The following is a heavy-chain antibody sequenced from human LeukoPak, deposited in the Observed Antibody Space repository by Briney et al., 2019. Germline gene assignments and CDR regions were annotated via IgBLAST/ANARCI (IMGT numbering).Heavy chain of an antibody. D-gene: IGHD3-16*01. CDR1: GFTFSSYA. J-gene: IGHJ3*02. Sequence: GGSLRLSCAASGFTFSSYAMSWVRQAPGKGLEWVSAISGSGGSTYYADSVKGRFTISRDNSKNTLYLQMNSLRAEDSAVYYCARRGMPNEKDAFDMWGQGTMVTVSS. CDR3: ARRGMPNEKDAFDM. V-gene: IGHV3-23*01. CDR2: ISGSGGST.